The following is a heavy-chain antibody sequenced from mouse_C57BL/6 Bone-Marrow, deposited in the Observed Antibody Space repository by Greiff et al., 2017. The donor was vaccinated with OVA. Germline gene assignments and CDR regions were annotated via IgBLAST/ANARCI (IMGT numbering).Heavy chain of an antibody. CDR3: ARERDYYGSSYGYFDV. Sequence: EVQLQESEGGLVQPGSSMKLSCTASGFTFSDYYMAWVRQVPEKGLEWVANINYDGSSTYYLDSLKSRFIISRDNAKNILYLQMSSLKSEDTATYYCARERDYYGSSYGYFDVWGTGTTVTVSS. D-gene: IGHD1-1*01. V-gene: IGHV5-16*01. CDR2: INYDGSST. J-gene: IGHJ1*03. CDR1: GFTFSDYY.